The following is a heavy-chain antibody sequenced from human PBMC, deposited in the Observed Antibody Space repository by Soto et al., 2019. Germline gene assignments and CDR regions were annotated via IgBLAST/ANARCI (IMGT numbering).Heavy chain of an antibody. V-gene: IGHV4-39*01. CDR3: ASARGYYGDYFDY. CDR1: GGSISSSGSY. CDR2: IYYTGSP. Sequence: SETLSLTCTVSGGSISSSGSYWAWIRQPPGKGLEYLGYIYYTGSPYYNPSLKSRVTISVDTSKNQLSLKLSSVTAADTSVYYCASARGYYGDYFDYWGQGALVTVSS. D-gene: IGHD4-17*01. J-gene: IGHJ4*02.